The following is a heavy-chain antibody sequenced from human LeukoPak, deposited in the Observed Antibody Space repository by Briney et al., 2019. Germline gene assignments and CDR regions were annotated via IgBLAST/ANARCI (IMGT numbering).Heavy chain of an antibody. CDR3: ARGIVVVPAVYDY. V-gene: IGHV4-34*01. CDR2: INHSGST. J-gene: IGHJ4*02. D-gene: IGHD2-2*01. Sequence: SETLSLTCAVYGGSFSGYYWSWIRQPPGKGLEWIGEINHSGSTNYNPSLKSRVTISVDTSKNQFSLKLGSVTAADTAVYYCARGIVVVPAVYDYWGQGTLVTVSS. CDR1: GGSFSGYY.